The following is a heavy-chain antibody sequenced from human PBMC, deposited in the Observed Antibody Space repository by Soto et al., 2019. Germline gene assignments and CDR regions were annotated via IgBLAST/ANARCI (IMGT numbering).Heavy chain of an antibody. CDR1: GYTFTGYY. CDR2: INPNSGGT. D-gene: IGHD1-26*01. CDR3: ARASGGSYLQNDSSYGMDV. V-gene: IGHV1-2*04. Sequence: ASVKVSCKASGYTFTGYYMHWVRQAPGQGLEWMGWINPNSGGTNYAQKFQGWVTMTRDTSISTAYMELSRLRSDDTAVYYCARASGGSYLQNDSSYGMDVWGQGTTVTVSS. J-gene: IGHJ6*02.